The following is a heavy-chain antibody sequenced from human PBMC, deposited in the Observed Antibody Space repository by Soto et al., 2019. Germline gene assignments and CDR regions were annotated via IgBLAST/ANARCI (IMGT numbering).Heavy chain of an antibody. CDR2: IYYSGST. V-gene: IGHV4-31*03. Sequence: KPSETLSLTCTVSGGSISSGGYYWSWIRQHPGKGLEWIGYIYYSGSTYYNPSLKSRVTISVDTSKNQFSLKLSSVTAADTAVYYCARVYGSGSQYFDYWGQGTLVTVS. CDR3: ARVYGSGSQYFDY. CDR1: GGSISSGGYY. J-gene: IGHJ4*02. D-gene: IGHD3-10*01.